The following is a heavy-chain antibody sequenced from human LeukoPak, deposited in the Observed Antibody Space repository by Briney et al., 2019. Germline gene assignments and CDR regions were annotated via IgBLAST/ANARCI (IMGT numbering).Heavy chain of an antibody. J-gene: IGHJ4*02. V-gene: IGHV4-59*08. D-gene: IGHD1-26*01. Sequence: SETLSLTCTVSGGSISSYYWSWIRQPPGKGLEWIGYIYYSGSTNYNPSLKSRVTIPVDTSKNQFSLKLSSVTAADTAVYYCARSSGSYYSNYFDYWGQGTLVTVSS. CDR3: ARSSGSYYSNYFDY. CDR2: IYYSGST. CDR1: GGSISSYY.